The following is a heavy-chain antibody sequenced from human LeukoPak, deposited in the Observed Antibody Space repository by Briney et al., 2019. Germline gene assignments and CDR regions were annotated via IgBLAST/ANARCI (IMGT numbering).Heavy chain of an antibody. V-gene: IGHV1-69*13. CDR1: GGTFSSYA. J-gene: IGHJ4*02. D-gene: IGHD3-22*01. CDR3: ARDAPDPDDSSGYYRFFDY. CDR2: IIPIFGTA. Sequence: SVKVSCKASGGTFSSYAISWVRQAPGQGLEWMGGIIPIFGTANYAQKFQGRVTITADESTGTAYMELSSLRSEDTAVYYCARDAPDPDDSSGYYRFFDYWGQGTLVTVSS.